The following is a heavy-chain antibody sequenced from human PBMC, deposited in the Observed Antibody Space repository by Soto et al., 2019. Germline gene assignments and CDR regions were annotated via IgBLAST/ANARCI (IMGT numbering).Heavy chain of an antibody. CDR2: INHSGST. J-gene: IGHJ4*02. V-gene: IGHV4-34*01. CDR3: ARGYLNGYSSSSHDY. D-gene: IGHD6-6*01. Sequence: QVQLQQWGAGLLKPSETLSLTCAVYGGSFSGYYWSWIRQPPGKGLEWIGEINHSGSTNYNPSLKSRVTISVDTSKNQFSLELSSVTAADTAVYYCARGYLNGYSSSSHDYWGQGTLVTVSS. CDR1: GGSFSGYY.